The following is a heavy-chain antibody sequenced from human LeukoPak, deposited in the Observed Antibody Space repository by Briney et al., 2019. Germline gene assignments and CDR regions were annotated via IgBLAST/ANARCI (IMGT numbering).Heavy chain of an antibody. CDR2: IYYSGSA. J-gene: IGHJ3*02. CDR3: ARQRGYCSGGSCLLDAFDI. Sequence: PSETLSLTCTVSGGSISSYYWGWIRQPPGKGLEWIGSIYYSGSAYYNPSLKSRVTISVDTSKNQFSLKLSSVTAADTAVYYCARQRGYCSGGSCLLDAFDIWGQGTMVTVSS. D-gene: IGHD2-15*01. V-gene: IGHV4-39*01. CDR1: GGSISSYY.